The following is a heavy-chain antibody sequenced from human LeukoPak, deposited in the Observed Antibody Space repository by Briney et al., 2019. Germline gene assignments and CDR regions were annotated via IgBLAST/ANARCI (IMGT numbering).Heavy chain of an antibody. CDR2: INSRSNTI. D-gene: IGHD1-20*01. CDR1: GFTFSSYS. Sequence: GGSLRLSCAASGFTFSSYSMNWVRQAPGKGLEWVSYINSRSNTIYYADSVKGRFTIFRDNAKNSLYLQMNSLRDEDTAVYYCASRANWKREYFYYGMDVWGQGTTVTVSS. CDR3: ASRANWKREYFYYGMDV. V-gene: IGHV3-48*02. J-gene: IGHJ6*02.